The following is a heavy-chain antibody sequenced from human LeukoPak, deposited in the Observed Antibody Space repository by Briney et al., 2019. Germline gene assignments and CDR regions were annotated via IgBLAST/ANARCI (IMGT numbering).Heavy chain of an antibody. D-gene: IGHD4-17*01. V-gene: IGHV4-59*08. CDR3: ATMTTVIGAEYFQH. Sequence: PSETLSLTCTVSGGSTSSYYWSWIRQPPGKGLEWIGYIYYSGSTNYNPSLKSRVTISVDTSKNQFSLKLSSVTAADTAVYYCATMTTVIGAEYFQHWGQGTLVTVSS. CDR2: IYYSGST. J-gene: IGHJ1*01. CDR1: GGSTSSYY.